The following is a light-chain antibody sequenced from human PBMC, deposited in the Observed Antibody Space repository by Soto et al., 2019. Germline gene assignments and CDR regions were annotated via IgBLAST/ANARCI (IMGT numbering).Light chain of an antibody. V-gene: IGLV2-14*01. CDR2: DVT. CDR1: SSDVGGYTS. J-gene: IGLJ3*02. Sequence: QSALTQPASLSGSPGQTITISCTGPSSDVGGYTSVSWYQQHPGKAPKRLIYDVTYRPSGVSTRFSGSKSGNTASLTISGLQAEDEADYYCSSFTSSILVFGGGTKLTVL. CDR3: SSFTSSILV.